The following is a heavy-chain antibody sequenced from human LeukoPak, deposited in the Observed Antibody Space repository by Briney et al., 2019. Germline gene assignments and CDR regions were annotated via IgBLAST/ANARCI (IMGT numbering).Heavy chain of an antibody. V-gene: IGHV1-8*01. CDR1: GYTFTSYN. CDR3: ARVARTYYDSSGYYPPVGAFDI. Sequence: GASVKVSCKASGYTFTSYNINWARQATGQGLEWMGWMNPNSGNTGYAQKFQGRVTMTRNTSISTAYMELSSLRSEDTAVYYCARVARTYYDSSGYYPPVGAFDIWGQGTMVTVSS. CDR2: MNPNSGNT. D-gene: IGHD3-22*01. J-gene: IGHJ3*02.